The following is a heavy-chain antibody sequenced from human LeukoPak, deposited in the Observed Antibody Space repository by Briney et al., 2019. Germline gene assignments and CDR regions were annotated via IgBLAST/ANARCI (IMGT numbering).Heavy chain of an antibody. J-gene: IGHJ6*02. Sequence: SETLSLTCTVSGGSISSSSYYWGWIRQPPGKGLEWIGSIYYSGSTYYNPSLKSRVTISVDTSKNQFSLKLSSVTAADTAVYYCARDWMVRGVPPPYYYGMDVWGQGTTVTVSS. CDR1: GGSISSSSYY. D-gene: IGHD3-10*01. CDR2: IYYSGST. CDR3: ARDWMVRGVPPPYYYGMDV. V-gene: IGHV4-39*07.